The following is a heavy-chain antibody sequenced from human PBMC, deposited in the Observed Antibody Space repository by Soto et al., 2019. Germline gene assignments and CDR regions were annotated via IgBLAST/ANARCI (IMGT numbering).Heavy chain of an antibody. J-gene: IGHJ4*02. CDR1: AASISRYY. CDR3: MLGSGWKDFDY. Sequence: SETLSLTCTVSAASISRYYWRWIRQPPGKGLEWIGYIYYSGSTNYNPSLKSRVTISVDTSKNQFSLKLSSVTAADTAVYYCMLGSGWKDFDYWGQGTLVTVS. V-gene: IGHV4-59*08. CDR2: IYYSGST. D-gene: IGHD3-22*01.